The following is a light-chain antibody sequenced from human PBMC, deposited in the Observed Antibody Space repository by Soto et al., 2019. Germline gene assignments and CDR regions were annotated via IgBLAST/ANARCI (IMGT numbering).Light chain of an antibody. CDR2: GVT. Sequence: QSALTQPASVSGSPGQSITISCTGTSSDVGGYNYVSWYQQHPGIAPKLLIYGVTNRPSGVSTRFSGSKSGNTASLTISGHQAEDEAEYHCSSYTSASTLLYLFGTGTKLTVL. CDR3: SSYTSASTLLYL. J-gene: IGLJ1*01. CDR1: SSDVGGYNY. V-gene: IGLV2-14*01.